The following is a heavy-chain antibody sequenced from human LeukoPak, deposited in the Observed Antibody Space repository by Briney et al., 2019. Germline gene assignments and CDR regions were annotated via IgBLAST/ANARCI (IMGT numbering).Heavy chain of an antibody. CDR2: ISGSGGST. CDR3: AKRASGSGTSLYYFDY. CDR1: GFTFSSYA. J-gene: IGHJ4*02. V-gene: IGHV3-23*01. D-gene: IGHD3-10*01. Sequence: GGSLRLSCAASGFTFSSYAMGWVRQAPGKGLEWVSVISGSGGSTYYADSVKGRFTISRDNSKNTLYLQMNSLRAEDTAVYYCAKRASGSGTSLYYFDYWGQGTLVTVSS.